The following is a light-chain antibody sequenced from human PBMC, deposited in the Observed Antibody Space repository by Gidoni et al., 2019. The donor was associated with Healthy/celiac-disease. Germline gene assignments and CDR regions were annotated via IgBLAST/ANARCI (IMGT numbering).Light chain of an antibody. V-gene: IGLV2-8*01. CDR3: SSYAGSNSNYV. J-gene: IGLJ1*01. Sequence: QSALTQPPSASWSPGQSVTISCTGTSSDVGGYNYVSWYQQHPGKAPKLMIYEVSKRPSGVPDRFSGSKSGNTASLTVSGLQAEDEADYYCSSYAGSNSNYVFGTGTKVTVL. CDR1: SSDVGGYNY. CDR2: EVS.